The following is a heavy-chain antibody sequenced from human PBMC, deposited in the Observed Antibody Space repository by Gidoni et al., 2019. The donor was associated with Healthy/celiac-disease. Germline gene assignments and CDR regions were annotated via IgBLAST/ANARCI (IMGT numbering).Heavy chain of an antibody. J-gene: IGHJ6*02. D-gene: IGHD2-2*01. CDR3: AREDIVVVPAAHYYYGMDV. V-gene: IGHV4-39*01. Sequence: QLQLQESGPGLVNPSEPLSLTCTVSDGSISSSSYYWGWIRQPPGKGREGIGSIYYSGSTYYNPSLKSRVNISVDTSKNQFSLKLSSVTAADTAVYYCAREDIVVVPAAHYYYGMDVWGQGTTVTVSS. CDR1: DGSISSSSYY. CDR2: IYYSGST.